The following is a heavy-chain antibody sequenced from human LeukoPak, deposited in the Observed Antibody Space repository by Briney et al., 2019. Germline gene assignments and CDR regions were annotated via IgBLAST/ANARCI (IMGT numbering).Heavy chain of an antibody. CDR3: AKEPLRYFDWLLPYFDY. D-gene: IGHD3-9*01. CDR2: ISGSGGST. V-gene: IGHV3-23*01. CDR1: RFTFSSYA. J-gene: IGHJ4*02. Sequence: PGGSLRLSCAASRFTFSSYAMSWVRQAPGKGLEWVSAISGSGGSTYYADSVKGRFTISRDNSKNTLYLQMNSLRAEDTAVYYCAKEPLRYFDWLLPYFDYWGQGTLVTVSS.